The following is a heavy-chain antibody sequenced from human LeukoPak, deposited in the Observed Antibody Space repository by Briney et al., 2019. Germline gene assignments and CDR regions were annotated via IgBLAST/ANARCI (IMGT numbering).Heavy chain of an antibody. CDR2: IYHSGVT. Sequence: SETLSLTCAVSGVSISSINWWSGVRQPPPKGLEWSGEIYHSGVTNYNPSLTSRVTIPLDKSKKHFSLKLRSVTAADTAVYYCGSGGGNLFASDYFYYWGQGTVVIVSS. CDR3: GSGGGNLFASDYFYY. CDR1: GVSISSINW. J-gene: IGHJ4*02. V-gene: IGHV4-4*02. D-gene: IGHD3-16*02.